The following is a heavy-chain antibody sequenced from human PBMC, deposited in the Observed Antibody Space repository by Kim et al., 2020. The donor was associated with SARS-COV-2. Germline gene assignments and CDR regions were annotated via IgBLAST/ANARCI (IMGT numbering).Heavy chain of an antibody. CDR2: INSNGGST. CDR1: GFTFSSYA. Sequence: GGSLRLSCSASGFTFSSYAMHWVRQAPGKGLEYVSAINSNGGSTYYADSVKGRFTISRDNSKNTLFLQMSSLRAEDTAVYYCVKGHLLRFLEWSPPPDREYFQHWGQGTLVTVSS. D-gene: IGHD3-3*01. J-gene: IGHJ1*01. CDR3: VKGHLLRFLEWSPPPDREYFQH. V-gene: IGHV3-64D*06.